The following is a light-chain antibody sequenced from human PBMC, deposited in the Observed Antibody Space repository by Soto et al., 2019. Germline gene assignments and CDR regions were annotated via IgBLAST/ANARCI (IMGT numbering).Light chain of an antibody. CDR2: SNN. CDR3: NSYRSSITPVV. V-gene: IGLV1-44*01. Sequence: QAVLTQPPSASGTPGQRVTISCSGSGSNIGSNNVFWYQQLPGTAPTLVIYSNNQRPSGVSGRFSGSKSGNTASLTISGLQAEDEADYYCNSYRSSITPVVFGGGTKVTVL. J-gene: IGLJ2*01. CDR1: GSNIGSNN.